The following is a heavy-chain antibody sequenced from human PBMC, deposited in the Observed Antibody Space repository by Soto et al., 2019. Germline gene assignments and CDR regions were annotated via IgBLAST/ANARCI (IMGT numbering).Heavy chain of an antibody. J-gene: IGHJ4*02. CDR1: GGSISSGGYY. D-gene: IGHD2-2*01. CDR2: IYYSGST. V-gene: IGHV4-31*03. CDR3: ARDNEAMRSVFDY. Sequence: PSETLSLTCTVSGGSISSGGYYWSWIRQHPGKGLEWIGYIYYSGSTYYNPSLKSRVTISVDTSKNQFSLKLSSVTAADTAVYYCARDNEAMRSVFDYWGQGTLVTVSS.